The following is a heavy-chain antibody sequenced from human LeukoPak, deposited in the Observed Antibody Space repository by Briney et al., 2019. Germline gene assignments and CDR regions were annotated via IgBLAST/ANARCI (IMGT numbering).Heavy chain of an antibody. D-gene: IGHD3-22*01. CDR1: GGSISSSNW. CDR3: ARDQWNYDGRGYSHAFDI. V-gene: IGHV4-4*02. CDR2: IYHSGST. J-gene: IGHJ3*02. Sequence: SETLSLTCAVSGGSISSSNWWSWVRQPPGKGLEWIGEIYHSGSTNYNPSLKSRVTISVDTSKNQFSLRLSSVTAADTALYYCARDQWNYDGRGYSHAFDIWGQGTMVTVSS.